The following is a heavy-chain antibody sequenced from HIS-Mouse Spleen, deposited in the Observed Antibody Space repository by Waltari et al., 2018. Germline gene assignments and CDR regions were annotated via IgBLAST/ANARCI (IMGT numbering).Heavy chain of an antibody. D-gene: IGHD2-8*01. CDR1: GGTFSSYA. V-gene: IGHV1-69*01. CDR3: AVGYCTNGVCYSSYYGMDV. CDR2: IIPICGTA. Sequence: QVQLVQSGAEVKKPGSSVKVSCKASGGTFSSYAISWVRQAPGQGLEWMGGIIPICGTANDAQKVQGRVTITADESTSTAYMELSSLGCEDTAVYYCAVGYCTNGVCYSSYYGMDVWGQGTTVTVSS. J-gene: IGHJ6*02.